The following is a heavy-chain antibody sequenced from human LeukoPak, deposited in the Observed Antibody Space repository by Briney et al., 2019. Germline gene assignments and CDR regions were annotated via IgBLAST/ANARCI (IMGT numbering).Heavy chain of an antibody. D-gene: IGHD3-10*01. CDR3: ARDAIEVRGVTIDWFDP. CDR1: GFTFSSYG. J-gene: IGHJ5*02. Sequence: GGSLRLSCAASGFTFSSYGMHWVRQAPGKGLEWVAVIWYDGSNKYYADSVKGRFTISRDNSKNTPYLQMNSLRAEDTAVYYCARDAIEVRGVTIDWFDPWGQGTLVTVSS. CDR2: IWYDGSNK. V-gene: IGHV3-33*01.